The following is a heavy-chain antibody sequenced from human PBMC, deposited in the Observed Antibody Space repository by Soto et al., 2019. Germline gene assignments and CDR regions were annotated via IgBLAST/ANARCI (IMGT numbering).Heavy chain of an antibody. J-gene: IGHJ4*02. V-gene: IGHV3-33*01. CDR1: GFTFGSYG. CDR2: IWYDGSSK. D-gene: IGHD3-10*01. Sequence: QVQLVESGGGVVQPGKSLRIACAGSGFTFGSYGMHWVRQAPGKGLEWVAHIWYDGSSKHYTGSVKGRFTISRDNPKNILYLQMDNLRVEDTAVYYCTREGLDWSGSDSWGEGILVTVSS. CDR3: TREGLDWSGSDS.